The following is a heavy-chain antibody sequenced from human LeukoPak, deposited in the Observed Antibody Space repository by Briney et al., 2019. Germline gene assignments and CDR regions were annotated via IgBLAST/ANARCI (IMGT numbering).Heavy chain of an antibody. J-gene: IGHJ3*02. CDR2: ISGSSSYI. V-gene: IGHV3-21*01. CDR3: ARGPGGAFDI. D-gene: IGHD1-14*01. Sequence: GGSLRLSCAASGFTFSSYSMNWVRQAPGKGLEWVSSISGSSSYIYYADSVKGRFTISRDNAKNSLYLQMNSLRAEDTAVYYCARGPGGAFDIWGQGTMVTVSS. CDR1: GFTFSSYS.